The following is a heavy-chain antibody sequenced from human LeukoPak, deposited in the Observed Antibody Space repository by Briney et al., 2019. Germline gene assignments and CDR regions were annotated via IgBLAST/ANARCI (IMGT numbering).Heavy chain of an antibody. CDR2: ISWDGGST. CDR1: GFTFDDYA. V-gene: IGHV3-43D*03. J-gene: IGHJ4*02. D-gene: IGHD6-13*01. Sequence: GGSLRLSCAASGFTFDDYAMHWVRQAPGKGLEWVSLISWDGGSTYYADSVKGRFTISRDNSKNSLYLQMNSLRAEDTALYCCAKGRIAAAGTEGYYFDYWGQGTLVTVSS. CDR3: AKGRIAAAGTEGYYFDY.